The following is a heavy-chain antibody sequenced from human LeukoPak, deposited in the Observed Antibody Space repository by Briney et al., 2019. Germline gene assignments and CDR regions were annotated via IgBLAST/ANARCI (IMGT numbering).Heavy chain of an antibody. V-gene: IGHV1-2*02. CDR2: INPNSGGT. CDR3: ARADRLHGGPYLIGP. D-gene: IGHD2-21*01. CDR1: GYSFTDYY. Sequence: ASVKVSCKTSGYSFTDYYMHWVRQAPGQGLEWMGWINPNSGGTSSAQKVQGRVTMTRDTSISTVYMEVSWLTSDDTAIYYCARADRLHGGPYLIGPWGQGTLVAVSS. J-gene: IGHJ5*02.